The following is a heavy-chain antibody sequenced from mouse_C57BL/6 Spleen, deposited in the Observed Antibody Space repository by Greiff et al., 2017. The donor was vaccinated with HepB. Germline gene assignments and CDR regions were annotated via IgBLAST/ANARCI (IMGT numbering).Heavy chain of an antibody. CDR1: GFSLSTFGMG. J-gene: IGHJ1*03. V-gene: IGHV8-8*01. CDR3: ARMGSNYGDWYFDV. Sequence: QVTLKESGPGLLQPSQTLSLTCSFSGFSLSTFGMGVGWIRQPSGKGLEWLAHIWWDDDKYYNPALKSRLTISNDTSKNQVFLKIANVDTADTATYYCARMGSNYGDWYFDVWGTGTTVTVSS. CDR2: IWWDDDK. D-gene: IGHD2-5*01.